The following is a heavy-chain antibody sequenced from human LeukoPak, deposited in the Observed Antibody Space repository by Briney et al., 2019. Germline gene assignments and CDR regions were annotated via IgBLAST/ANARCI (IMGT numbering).Heavy chain of an antibody. CDR2: IYTSGST. V-gene: IGHV4-4*07. CDR1: GGSISSYY. D-gene: IGHD4-11*01. J-gene: IGHJ6*03. Sequence: SETLSLTCTVSGGSISSYYWSWIRQPAGKGLEWIGRIYTSGSTNYNPSLKSRVTMSVDTSKNQFSLKLSSVTAADTAVYYCARDSVSTLTTVTTYYYFYMDVWGKGTTVTVSS. CDR3: ARDSVSTLTTVTTYYYFYMDV.